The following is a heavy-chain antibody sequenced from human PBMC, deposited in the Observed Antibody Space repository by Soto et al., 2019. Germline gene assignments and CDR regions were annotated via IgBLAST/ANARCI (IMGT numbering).Heavy chain of an antibody. D-gene: IGHD1-26*01. V-gene: IGHV3-74*01. Sequence: EVQLVESGGGLVQPGGSLRLSCAASGFTFNTYWMHWVRQAPGKGLVWVSRINTVGSTTNYADSVEGRFTISRDNAKNTLYLQMNSLRAEDTAVYYCARVGVGAYHFDYWGQGTLVTVSS. J-gene: IGHJ4*02. CDR2: INTVGSTT. CDR1: GFTFNTYW. CDR3: ARVGVGAYHFDY.